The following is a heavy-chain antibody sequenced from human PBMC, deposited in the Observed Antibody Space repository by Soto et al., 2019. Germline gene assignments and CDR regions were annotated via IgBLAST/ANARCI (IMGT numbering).Heavy chain of an antibody. CDR2: IKYDGSNK. V-gene: IGHV3-33*01. J-gene: IGHJ4*02. D-gene: IGHD6-13*01. Sequence: PGGSLRLSCAASGFTFSSYGMHWVRQAPGKGLEWVAGIKYDGSNKYYADSVKGRFTISRDNAKNSLYLQMNSLRAEDTAVYYCARDGVAPGLYFDHWGQGTPVTVSS. CDR1: GFTFSSYG. CDR3: ARDGVAPGLYFDH.